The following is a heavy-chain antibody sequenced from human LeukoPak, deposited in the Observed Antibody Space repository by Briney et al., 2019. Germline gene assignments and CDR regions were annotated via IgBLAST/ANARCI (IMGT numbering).Heavy chain of an antibody. J-gene: IGHJ4*02. CDR1: GYTFTGYY. CDR3: ARAAYVGANSWPGY. Sequence: ASVKVSCKASGYTFTGYYMHWVRQAPGQGLEWMGWINPNSGGANYAQKFQGRVTMTRDTSISTAYMELSRLRSDDTAVYYCARAAYVGANSWPGYWGQGTLVTVSS. CDR2: INPNSGGA. V-gene: IGHV1-2*02. D-gene: IGHD3-10*02.